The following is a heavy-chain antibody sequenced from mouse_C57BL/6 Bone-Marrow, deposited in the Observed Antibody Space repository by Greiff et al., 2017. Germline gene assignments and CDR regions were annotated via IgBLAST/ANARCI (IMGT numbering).Heavy chain of an antibody. V-gene: IGHV3-1*01. CDR3: ARDLGNYGGFAY. CDR1: GYSFTSGSD. CDR2: ISYSGST. D-gene: IGHD2-1*01. J-gene: IGHJ3*01. Sequence: EVQVVESGPGMVKPSQSLSLTCTVTGYSFTSGSDWHFLRPFPGNKLEWMAYISYSGSTYYNPSLKSRISITHDTSKNHLFLKLNSVTTEDTATYYCARDLGNYGGFAYWGQGTLVTVSA.